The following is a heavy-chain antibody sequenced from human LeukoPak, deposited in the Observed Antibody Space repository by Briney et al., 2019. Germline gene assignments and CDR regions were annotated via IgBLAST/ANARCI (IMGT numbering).Heavy chain of an antibody. CDR2: IYSTEST. D-gene: IGHD6-13*01. V-gene: IGHV4-4*07. Sequence: SETLSLTCTVSGGSISSYYWSWIRQPAGKGLEWIGRIYSTESTNYNPSLKSRVTMSVDTSKNQFSLRLRSVTAADTAVYYCARQIASAGTAGFDFWGQGALVTVSS. CDR1: GGSISSYY. J-gene: IGHJ4*02. CDR3: ARQIASAGTAGFDF.